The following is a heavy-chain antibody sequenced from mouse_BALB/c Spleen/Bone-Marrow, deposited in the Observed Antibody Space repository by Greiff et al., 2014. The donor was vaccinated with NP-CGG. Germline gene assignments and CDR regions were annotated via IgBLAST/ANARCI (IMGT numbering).Heavy chain of an antibody. V-gene: IGHV2-9*02. Sequence: QVQLKESGPGLVAPSQSLSITCTVSGFSLTSYGVHWVRQPPGKGLEWLGVIWAGGRTNYNSALMPRLSISKDNSKSQVFLKMNSLQTDDTAMYYCARADYYGSSSYYYAMDYWGQGTSVTVSS. CDR3: ARADYYGSSSYYYAMDY. J-gene: IGHJ4*01. CDR2: IWAGGRT. D-gene: IGHD1-1*01. CDR1: GFSLTSYG.